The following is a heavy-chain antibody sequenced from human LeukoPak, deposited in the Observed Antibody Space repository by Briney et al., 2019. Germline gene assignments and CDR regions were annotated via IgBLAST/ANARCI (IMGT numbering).Heavy chain of an antibody. CDR3: ARETSQKGAHCMDV. CDR1: GGSISSSSYY. V-gene: IGHV4-61*01. Sequence: SETPSLTCTVSGGSISSSSYYWGWIRQPPGKGLEWIGYIYYSGSTNYNPSLKSRVTISVDTSKNQFSLKLSSVTAADTAVYYCARETSQKGAHCMDVWGKGTTVTISS. J-gene: IGHJ6*03. CDR2: IYYSGST. D-gene: IGHD3-16*01.